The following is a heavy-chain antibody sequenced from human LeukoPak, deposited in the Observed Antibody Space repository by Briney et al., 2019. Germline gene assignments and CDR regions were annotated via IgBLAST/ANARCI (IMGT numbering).Heavy chain of an antibody. CDR2: ISAYNGNT. Sequence: ASVKVSCKASGYTFTGYYMHWVRQAPGQGLEWMGWISAYNGNTNYAQKLQGRVTMTTDTSTSTAYMELRSLRSDDTAVYYCARGYCSGGSCFATYYYYYMDVWGKGTTVTVSS. D-gene: IGHD2-15*01. CDR3: ARGYCSGGSCFATYYYYYMDV. V-gene: IGHV1-18*04. J-gene: IGHJ6*03. CDR1: GYTFTGYY.